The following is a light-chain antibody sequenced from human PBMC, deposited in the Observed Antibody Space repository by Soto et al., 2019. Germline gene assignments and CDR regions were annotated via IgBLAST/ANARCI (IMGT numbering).Light chain of an antibody. CDR3: QQYNSYQWT. V-gene: IGKV1-5*01. Sequence: ELTQSPCCLSASVGDRVTITCRASQGISSWLSWYQQKPGKSPTLLIYKASNLQSGVPSRFSGSGSGTEFTLTISTLQPDDVATYYCQQYNSYQWTFGQGTKVDIK. CDR2: KAS. CDR1: QGISSW. J-gene: IGKJ1*01.